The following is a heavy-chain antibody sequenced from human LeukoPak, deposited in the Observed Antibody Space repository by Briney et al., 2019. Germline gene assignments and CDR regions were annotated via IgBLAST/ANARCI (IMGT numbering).Heavy chain of an antibody. CDR3: ARAWGDYVWGSYRYHAFDI. V-gene: IGHV5-51*01. CDR1: GYSFTSYW. Sequence: GESLKISCKGSGYSFTSYWIGWVRQMPGKGLEWTGIIYPGDSDTRYSPSFQGQVTISADKSISTAYLQWSSLKASDTAMYYCARAWGDYVWGSYRYHAFDIWGQGTMVTVSS. D-gene: IGHD3-16*02. J-gene: IGHJ3*02. CDR2: IYPGDSDT.